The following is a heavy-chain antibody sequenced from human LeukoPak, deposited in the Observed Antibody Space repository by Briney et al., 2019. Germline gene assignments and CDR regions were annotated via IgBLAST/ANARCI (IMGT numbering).Heavy chain of an antibody. V-gene: IGHV3-21*01. CDR1: GFTFSSYS. D-gene: IGHD5-24*01. Sequence: GRSLRLSCAASGFTFSSYSMNWVRQAPGKGLEWVSSISSSSSYIYYADSVKGRFTISRDNAKNSLYLQMNSLRAEDTALYYCARGTSDGNFDYWGQGTLVTVSS. CDR3: ARGTSDGNFDY. J-gene: IGHJ4*02. CDR2: ISSSSSYI.